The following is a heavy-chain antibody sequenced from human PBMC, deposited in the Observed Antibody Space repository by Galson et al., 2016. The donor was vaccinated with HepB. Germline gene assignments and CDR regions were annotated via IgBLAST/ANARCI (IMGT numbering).Heavy chain of an antibody. D-gene: IGHD3-10*01. J-gene: IGHJ6*02. CDR3: ARGPYRRSSFYYGMDV. CDR1: GFTFRTYD. V-gene: IGHV3-13*01. Sequence: SLRLSCAASGFTFRTYDMHWVRQTKTKGLEWVSAIGTAGDTYYPDSVKGRFTISRENAKNSLYLQMNSLRAGDTALYYCARGPYRRSSFYYGMDVWGQGTTVTVSS. CDR2: IGTAGDT.